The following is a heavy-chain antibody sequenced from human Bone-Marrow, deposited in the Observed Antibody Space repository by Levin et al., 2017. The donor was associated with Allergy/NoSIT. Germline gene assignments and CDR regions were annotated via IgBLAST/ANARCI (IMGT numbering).Heavy chain of an antibody. CDR1: GGSFRGYY. V-gene: IGHV4-34*01. Sequence: SQTLSLTCAVYGGSFRGYYWSWIRQPPGKGLEWIGEINHSGSTNYNPSLKSRVTISVDTSKNQFSLKLSSVTAADTAVYYCARGVRIAAPPYYDYGMDVWGQGTTVTVSS. J-gene: IGHJ6*02. CDR3: ARGVRIAAPPYYDYGMDV. CDR2: INHSGST. D-gene: IGHD6-6*01.